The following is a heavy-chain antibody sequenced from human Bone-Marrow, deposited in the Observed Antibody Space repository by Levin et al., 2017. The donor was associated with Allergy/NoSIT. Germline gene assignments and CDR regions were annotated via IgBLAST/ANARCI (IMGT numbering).Heavy chain of an antibody. CDR3: ARQGTSAMAACYS. CDR2: IYESGST. V-gene: IGHV4-39*01. CDR1: GGSISSSDNF. Sequence: SETLSLTCTVSGGSISSSDNFWGWIRQPPGKGLEWLGSIYESGSTYYNPSLKSRVTISLDTSKNRFSLNLPSVAAADTAVYHCARQGTSAMAACYSWGQGTLVTVSS. J-gene: IGHJ4*02. D-gene: IGHD5-18*01.